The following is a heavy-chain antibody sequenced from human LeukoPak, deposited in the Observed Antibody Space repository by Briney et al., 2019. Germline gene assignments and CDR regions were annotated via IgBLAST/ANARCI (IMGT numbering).Heavy chain of an antibody. J-gene: IGHJ6*02. CDR3: AKGADMTTAYYYGMDV. V-gene: IGHV3-7*03. Sequence: GGSLRLSCAVSGFTFRNYWMTWVRQAPGKGLEWVANIKQDGSEKYYVDFVKGRFTISRDNAKSSLYLQMNSLRAEDTAVYYCAKGADMTTAYYYGMDVWGQGTTVTVSS. D-gene: IGHD4-11*01. CDR1: GFTFRNYW. CDR2: IKQDGSEK.